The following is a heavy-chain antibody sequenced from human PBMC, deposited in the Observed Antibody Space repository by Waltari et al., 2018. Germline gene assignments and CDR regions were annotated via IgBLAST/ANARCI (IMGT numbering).Heavy chain of an antibody. V-gene: IGHV4-34*01. J-gene: IGHJ1*01. Sequence: QVQLQQWGAGLLKPSETLSLTCAVYGGSLSGDYWTWIRQSPGKGLEWIAEISHTGITYSNPSPKSRVTMSVDTSRNHFSLKMTSVTAADSALYYCARASGGVRPVFWGWGHTWGLWGQGAPVTVSS. D-gene: IGHD3-16*01. CDR1: GGSLSGDY. CDR3: ARASGGVRPVFWGWGHTWGL. CDR2: ISHTGIT.